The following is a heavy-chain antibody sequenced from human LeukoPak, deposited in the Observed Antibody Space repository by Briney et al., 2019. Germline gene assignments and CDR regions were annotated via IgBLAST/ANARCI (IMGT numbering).Heavy chain of an antibody. CDR3: AREYSSGWYRDFDY. CDR1: GGSFSGYY. D-gene: IGHD6-19*01. V-gene: IGHV4-34*01. CDR2: INHSGST. Sequence: SETLSLTCAVYGGSFSGYYWSWIRQPPGKGLEWIGEINHSGSTNYNPSLKSRVTISVGTSKNQFSLKLSSVTAADTAVYYCAREYSSGWYRDFDYWGQGTLVTVSS. J-gene: IGHJ4*02.